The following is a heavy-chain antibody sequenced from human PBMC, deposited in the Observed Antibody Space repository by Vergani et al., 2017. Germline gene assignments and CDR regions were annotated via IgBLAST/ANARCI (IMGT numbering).Heavy chain of an antibody. Sequence: QVQLQESGPGLVKPSQTLSLTCTVPGGPISSGGYYLSWIRQHPGKGLEWIGYIYYSGSTYYNPSLKSRVTISVDTSKNQFSLKLSSVTAADQAVYYWAGVVTVLGGVIDYWGQGTLVTVSS. CDR2: IYYSGST. CDR3: AGVVTVLGGVIDY. V-gene: IGHV4-31*03. CDR1: GGPISSGGYY. J-gene: IGHJ4*02. D-gene: IGHD3-3*01.